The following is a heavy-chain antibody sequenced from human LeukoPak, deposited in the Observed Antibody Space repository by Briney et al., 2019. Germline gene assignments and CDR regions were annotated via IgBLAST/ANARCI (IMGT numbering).Heavy chain of an antibody. D-gene: IGHD6-13*01. CDR3: ARLPLGAAAGEFDY. V-gene: IGHV4-4*07. Sequence: SETLSLTCTVSGGSISSYYWSWIRQPAGKGLEWIGRIYTSGSTNYNPSLKSRVTMSVDTSKNQFSLKLSSVTAADTAVYYCARLPLGAAAGEFDYWGQGTLVTVSS. CDR2: IYTSGST. J-gene: IGHJ4*02. CDR1: GGSISSYY.